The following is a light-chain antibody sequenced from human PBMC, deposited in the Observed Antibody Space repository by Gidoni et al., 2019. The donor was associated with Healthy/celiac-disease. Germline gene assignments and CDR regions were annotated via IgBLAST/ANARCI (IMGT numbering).Light chain of an antibody. CDR1: ALPKKS. CDR3: YSTDISGTLSV. Sequence: SYELTQPPSVSVSPGQTARITCSGDALPKKSAYWYPQKSGQAHVLVIYEDNKRHSGTPERFSGSSSGTMATLTISGAQVEDEGDYYCYSTDISGTLSVFGGGTKLTVL. V-gene: IGLV3-10*01. J-gene: IGLJ2*01. CDR2: EDN.